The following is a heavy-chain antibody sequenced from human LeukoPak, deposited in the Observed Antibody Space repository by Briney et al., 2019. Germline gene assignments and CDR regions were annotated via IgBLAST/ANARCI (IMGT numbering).Heavy chain of an antibody. D-gene: IGHD5-12*01. CDR3: ARDGYSGYDWPQYFDY. V-gene: IGHV4-4*07. CDR1: GGSISSYY. J-gene: IGHJ4*02. Sequence: SETLSLTCTVSGGSISSYYWSWIRQPAGKGLEWIGRIYTSGGTNYNPSLKSRVTMSVDTSKNQFSLKLSSVTAADTAVYYCARDGYSGYDWPQYFDYWGQGTLVTVSS. CDR2: IYTSGGT.